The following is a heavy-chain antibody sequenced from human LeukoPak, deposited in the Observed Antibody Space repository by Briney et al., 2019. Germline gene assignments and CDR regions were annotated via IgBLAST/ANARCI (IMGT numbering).Heavy chain of an antibody. CDR2: ISPSGGST. D-gene: IGHD5-24*01. CDR3: ARDNSVRDEAWWFNP. V-gene: IGHV1-46*01. J-gene: IGHJ5*02. CDR1: GYTFISID. Sequence: RASVKVSCKAFGYTFISIDMHWVRRAPGQGREWMGVISPSGGSTTYAQKFQGRVTLTRDMSTSTDYLELSSLRSEDTAVYYCARDNSVRDEAWWFNPWGQGTLVTVSS.